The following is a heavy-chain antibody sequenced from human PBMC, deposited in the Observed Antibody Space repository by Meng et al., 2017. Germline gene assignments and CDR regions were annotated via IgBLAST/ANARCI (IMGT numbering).Heavy chain of an antibody. Sequence: GESLKISCSASGFNFGDSAMSWVRQAPGKGLEGVAVIWYDGSNKYYEDSVKGRFNIYRDNSKNTLYLQMNSLRAEDTAVYYGARKYVREAWFGELLGNDYYGMDVWGQGTTVTVSS. CDR2: IWYDGSNK. CDR3: ARKYVREAWFGELLGNDYYGMDV. V-gene: IGHV3-33*01. J-gene: IGHJ6*02. D-gene: IGHD3-10*01. CDR1: GFNFGDSA.